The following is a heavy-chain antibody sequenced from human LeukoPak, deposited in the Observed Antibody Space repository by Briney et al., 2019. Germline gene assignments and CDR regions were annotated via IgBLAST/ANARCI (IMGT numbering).Heavy chain of an antibody. D-gene: IGHD6-19*01. CDR1: GYTFTSYD. CDR2: MNPNSGNT. J-gene: IGHJ4*02. V-gene: IGHV1-8*01. Sequence: ASVRVSCKASGYTFTSYDINWVRQATGQGLEWMGWMNPNSGNTGYAQKLQGRVTMTTDTSTSTAYMGLRSLRSDDTAVYYCARAPYSSGCIDWGQGTLVTVSS. CDR3: ARAPYSSGCID.